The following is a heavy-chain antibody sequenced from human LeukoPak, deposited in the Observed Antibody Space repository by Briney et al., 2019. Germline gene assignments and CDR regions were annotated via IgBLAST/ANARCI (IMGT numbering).Heavy chain of an antibody. D-gene: IGHD3-10*01. V-gene: IGHV4-34*01. J-gene: IGHJ4*02. CDR2: INHSGST. CDR1: GGSFSGYY. CDR3: ARYVGWFGGVTKGIDY. Sequence: SETLSLTCAVYGGSFSGYYWSWIRQPPGKGLEWIGEINHSGSTNYNPSLKSRVTISVDTSKNQFSLKLSSVTAADTAVYYCARYVGWFGGVTKGIDYWGQGTLVTVSS.